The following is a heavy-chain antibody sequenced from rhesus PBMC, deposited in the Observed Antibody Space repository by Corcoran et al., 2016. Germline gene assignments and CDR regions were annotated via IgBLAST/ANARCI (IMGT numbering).Heavy chain of an antibody. Sequence: QVQLQESGPGLVKPSETLSLTCAVSGGSIRGYYWNWIRKPPGNGLECIGYIGGSGGGTYYNPSLKSRVTISTDTSKNQFSLKLSSVTAADTAVYYCARHTYSSGWYGAYWGQGVLVTVSS. CDR2: IGGSGGGT. V-gene: IGHV4-165*02. J-gene: IGHJ4*01. D-gene: IGHD6-31*01. CDR3: ARHTYSSGWYGAY. CDR1: GGSIRGYY.